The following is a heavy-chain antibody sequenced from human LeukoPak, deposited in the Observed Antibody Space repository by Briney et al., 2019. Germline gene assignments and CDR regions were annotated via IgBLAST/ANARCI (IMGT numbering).Heavy chain of an antibody. CDR2: INHTGST. Sequence: GSLRLSCAASGFSFSGYSINWVRQAPGKGLEWIGEINHTGSTNYNPSFKSRVTMSADTPKNQLSLNLTSVTAADTAVYYCARGPVRLARPYDYWGQGTLVTVSS. D-gene: IGHD3-9*01. CDR3: ARGPVRLARPYDY. V-gene: IGHV4-34*01. CDR1: GFSFSGYS. J-gene: IGHJ4*02.